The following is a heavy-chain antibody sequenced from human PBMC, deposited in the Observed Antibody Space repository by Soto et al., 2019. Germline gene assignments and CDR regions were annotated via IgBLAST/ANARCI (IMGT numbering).Heavy chain of an antibody. CDR3: AHRQRTVVVGAPFDL. J-gene: IGHJ4*02. Sequence: QITLRESGPTLVQPTQTLTLTCTLSGVSLSTSGEGVGWIRQPPGKALEWLALIYWDDDKRFSPSLKSRLALTREISKNQVVMTMTDMAPEDTAIYYCAHRQRTVVVGAPFDLWGQGSQVTVSA. D-gene: IGHD2-15*01. V-gene: IGHV2-5*02. CDR2: IYWDDDK. CDR1: GVSLSTSGEG.